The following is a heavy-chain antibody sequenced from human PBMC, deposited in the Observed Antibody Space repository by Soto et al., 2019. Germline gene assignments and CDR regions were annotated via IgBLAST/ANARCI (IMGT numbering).Heavy chain of an antibody. CDR3: AGDRESDDGDPIYFDY. V-gene: IGHV1-69*01. J-gene: IGHJ4*01. Sequence: QVQLVQSGAEVKKPGSSVKVSCKSSGGTFSSYAISWVRQAPGQGREWMGGIIPIFGTANYAQKFQGRVTITADESTSTAHMELSSLRSEDTAAYYCAGDRESDDGDPIYFDYWGKGTVVTVAS. CDR2: IIPIFGTA. D-gene: IGHD4-17*01. CDR1: GGTFSSYA.